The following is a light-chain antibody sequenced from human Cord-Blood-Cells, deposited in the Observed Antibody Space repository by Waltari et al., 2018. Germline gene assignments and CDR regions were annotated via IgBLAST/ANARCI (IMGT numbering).Light chain of an antibody. CDR2: QDS. CDR1: NLGDKY. CDR3: QAWDSSNVV. Sequence: SYELIQPPSVSVSPGQTASITCSGDNLGDKYACWYQQKPGQSPVLVIYQDSKRPSGIPERFSGSNSGNTATLTISGTQAMDEADYYCQAWDSSNVVFGGGTKLTVL. V-gene: IGLV3-1*01. J-gene: IGLJ2*01.